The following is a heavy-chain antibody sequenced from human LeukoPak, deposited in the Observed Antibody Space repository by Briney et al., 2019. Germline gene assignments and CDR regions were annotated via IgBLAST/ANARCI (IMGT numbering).Heavy chain of an antibody. V-gene: IGHV1-2*06. Sequence: GASVKVSCKASGYTFTDYYINWVRQAPGQGLEWMGRIYPNSGGTNYAQKFQGRVTMTRDTSISTAYMELSRLRSDDTAMYYCARVGYCSGGSCYAEVGYWGQGTRVTVSS. CDR1: GYTFTDYY. D-gene: IGHD2-15*01. CDR3: ARVGYCSGGSCYAEVGY. J-gene: IGHJ4*02. CDR2: IYPNSGGT.